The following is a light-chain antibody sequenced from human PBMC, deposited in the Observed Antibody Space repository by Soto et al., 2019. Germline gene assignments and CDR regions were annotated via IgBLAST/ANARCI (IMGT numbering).Light chain of an antibody. Sequence: IQLTQSPSSLSSPVGDRGAITCRSSQGISSYLAWYQQKPGKAPKLLIYAASTLQSGVPSRFSGSGSGTDFTLTISSLQAEDSATYYCQQVNSYPITFGQGTRMEIK. CDR1: QGISSY. J-gene: IGKJ5*01. CDR3: QQVNSYPIT. CDR2: AAS. V-gene: IGKV1-9*01.